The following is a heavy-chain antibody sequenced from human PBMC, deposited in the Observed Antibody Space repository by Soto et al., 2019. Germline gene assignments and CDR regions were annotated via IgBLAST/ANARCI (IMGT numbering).Heavy chain of an antibody. Sequence: QVQLVQSGAEVKKPGASVKVSCKASGYTFTGYYMHWVRQAPGQGLEWMGWINPNSGGTNYAQKFQGWVTMTRDTSISTAYMELSRLRSDDTAVYYWARGGAAAGSRGDYYYGMDVWGQGTTVTVSS. CDR1: GYTFTGYY. D-gene: IGHD6-13*01. CDR3: ARGGAAAGSRGDYYYGMDV. J-gene: IGHJ6*02. CDR2: INPNSGGT. V-gene: IGHV1-2*04.